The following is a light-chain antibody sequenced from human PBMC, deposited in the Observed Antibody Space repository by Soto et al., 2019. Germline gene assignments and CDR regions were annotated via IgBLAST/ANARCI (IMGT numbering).Light chain of an antibody. CDR2: GSS. V-gene: IGKV3-20*01. CDR3: QQYGSIPYT. J-gene: IGKJ2*01. CDR1: QSVSSGY. Sequence: PGERATLSCRASQSVSSGYLAWYQQKPGQAPRLLLYGSSNRATGITDRFSGSGSGTDFTLTISRLEPEDFAVYSCQQYGSIPYTFGQGTKLEI.